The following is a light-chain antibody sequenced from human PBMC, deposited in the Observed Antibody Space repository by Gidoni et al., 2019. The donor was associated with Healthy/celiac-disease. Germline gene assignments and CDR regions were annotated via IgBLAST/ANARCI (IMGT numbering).Light chain of an antibody. CDR3: SSYAGSNNWV. CDR2: EVS. Sequence: QSALTQPPSASGSPGQSVTFSCTGTSSDVGAYKYVSWYQQHPGKVPKHMIYEVSKRPSGVPDRFSGSKSGNTASLTVSGLQAEDEADYYCSSYAGSNNWVFGGGTKVTVL. V-gene: IGLV2-8*01. CDR1: SSDVGAYKY. J-gene: IGLJ3*02.